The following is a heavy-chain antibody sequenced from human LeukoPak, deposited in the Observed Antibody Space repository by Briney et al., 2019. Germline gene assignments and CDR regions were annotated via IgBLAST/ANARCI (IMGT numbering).Heavy chain of an antibody. CDR1: GFPVNTNY. CDR3: ARGHGHFDY. V-gene: IGHV3-53*01. J-gene: IGHJ4*02. CDR2: IYSEGTT. Sequence: PGGSLRLSCAASGFPVNTNYLTWVRRAPGKGLEWVSVIYSEGTTHYADSVKGRFTISRDNSKNTVYLQMNSLRVEDTAVYYCARGHGHFDYWGQGTLVTVSS.